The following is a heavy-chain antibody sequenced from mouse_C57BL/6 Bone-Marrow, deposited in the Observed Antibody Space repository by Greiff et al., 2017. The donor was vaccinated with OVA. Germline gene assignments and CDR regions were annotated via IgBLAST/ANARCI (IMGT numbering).Heavy chain of an antibody. J-gene: IGHJ2*01. CDR2: IDPENGDT. CDR3: TTDYYGSSYVFDY. Sequence: EVQLQQSGAELVRPGASVKLSCTASGFNIKDDYMHWVKQRPEQGLEWIGWIDPENGDTEYASKFQGKATITADTSSNTAYLQLSSLTSEDTAVYYCTTDYYGSSYVFDYWGQGTTLTVSS. V-gene: IGHV14-4*01. D-gene: IGHD1-1*01. CDR1: GFNIKDDY.